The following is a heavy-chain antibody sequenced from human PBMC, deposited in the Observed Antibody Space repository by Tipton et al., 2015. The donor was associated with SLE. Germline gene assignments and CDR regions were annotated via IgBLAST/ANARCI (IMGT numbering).Heavy chain of an antibody. CDR2: MWYDESSK. D-gene: IGHD2-2*01. Sequence: RSLRLSCAVSGFTFSSYGMHWVRQAPGKGLEWVAGMWYDESSKYYVESVKGRFAISRDNSKKMLYLQMNSLRAEDTAVYYCARGPSVEDNVIIPAASTDVWGKGTTVTVSS. CDR1: GFTFSSYG. CDR3: ARGPSVEDNVIIPAASTDV. V-gene: IGHV3-33*01. J-gene: IGHJ6*04.